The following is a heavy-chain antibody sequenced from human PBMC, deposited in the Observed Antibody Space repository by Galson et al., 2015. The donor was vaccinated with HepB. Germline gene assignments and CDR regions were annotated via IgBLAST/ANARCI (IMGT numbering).Heavy chain of an antibody. D-gene: IGHD6-6*01. Sequence: ETLSLTCTVSGGSISSYYWSWIRQPPGKGLEWIGYIYYSGSTNYNPSLKSRVTISVDTSKNQFSLKLSSVTAADTAVYYCARHLPSPIAARGRGGDYWGQGTLVTVSS. CDR1: GGSISSYY. V-gene: IGHV4-59*08. CDR3: ARHLPSPIAARGRGGDY. J-gene: IGHJ4*02. CDR2: IYYSGST.